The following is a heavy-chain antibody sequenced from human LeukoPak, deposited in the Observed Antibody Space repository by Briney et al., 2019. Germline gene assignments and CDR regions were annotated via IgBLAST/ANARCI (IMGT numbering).Heavy chain of an antibody. V-gene: IGHV3-74*01. CDR3: ARDRTTYYYDSSGYGY. J-gene: IGHJ4*02. CDR2: INSDGSST. Sequence: PGGSLRLSCAASGFTFSSYWMHWVRQAPGKGLVWVSRINSDGSSTNYADSVKGRSTISRDNAKNTLYLQMNSLRAEDTAVYYCARDRTTYYYDSSGYGYWGQGTLVTVSS. CDR1: GFTFSSYW. D-gene: IGHD3-22*01.